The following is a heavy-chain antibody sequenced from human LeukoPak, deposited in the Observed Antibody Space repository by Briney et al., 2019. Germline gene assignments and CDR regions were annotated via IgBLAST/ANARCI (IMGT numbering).Heavy chain of an antibody. CDR2: IIPIFGTA. CDR1: GGTFSSYA. Sequence: SVKVSCKASGGTFSSYAISWVRQAPGQGLEWMGGIIPIFGTANYAQKFQGRVTITADKSTSTAYMELSSLRSEDTAVYYCARGHSYYGSGSPDDWGQGTLVTSPQ. CDR3: ARGHSYYGSGSPDD. J-gene: IGHJ4*02. V-gene: IGHV1-69*06. D-gene: IGHD3-10*01.